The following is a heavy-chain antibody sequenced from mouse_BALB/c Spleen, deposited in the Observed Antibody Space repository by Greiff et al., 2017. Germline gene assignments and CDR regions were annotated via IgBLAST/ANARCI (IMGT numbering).Heavy chain of an antibody. CDR3: ARGGGGTWFAY. Sequence: VKLMESGPGLVAPSQSLSITCTVSGFSLTNYGVHWIRQPPGKGLEWLGVIWAGGSTNYNSALMSRLSISKDNSKSQVFLKMNSLQTDDTAIYYCARGGGGTWFAYWGQGTLVTVSA. V-gene: IGHV2-9*02. CDR2: IWAGGST. J-gene: IGHJ3*01. CDR1: GFSLTNYG. D-gene: IGHD1-1*02.